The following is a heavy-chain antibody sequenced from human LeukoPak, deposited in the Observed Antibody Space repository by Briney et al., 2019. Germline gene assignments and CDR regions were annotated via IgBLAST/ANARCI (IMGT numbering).Heavy chain of an antibody. Sequence: SQTLSLTCTVSGGSISSGDYYWSWIRQPPGKGLEWIGYIYYSGSTYYNPSLKSRVTISVDTSKNQFSLKLSSVTAADTAVYYCAREYRYLYYDILTGYIGYWGQGTLVTVSS. D-gene: IGHD3-9*01. CDR3: AREYRYLYYDILTGYIGY. CDR1: GGSISSGDYY. CDR2: IYYSGST. V-gene: IGHV4-30-4*08. J-gene: IGHJ4*02.